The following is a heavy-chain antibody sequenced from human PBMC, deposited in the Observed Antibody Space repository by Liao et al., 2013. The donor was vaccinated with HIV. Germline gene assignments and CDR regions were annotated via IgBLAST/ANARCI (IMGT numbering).Heavy chain of an antibody. V-gene: IGHV4-34*01. CDR2: INHSGST. D-gene: IGHD5-18*01. CDR1: GGSFSGYY. J-gene: IGHJ4*02. CDR3: ARGQEPVDTAMVAYFDY. Sequence: QVQLQQWGAGLLKPSETLSLTCAVYGGSFSGYYWTWIRQPPGKGLEWIGEINHSGSTNYNPSLKSRVTISVDTSKNQFSLKLSSVTAADTAVYYCARGQEPVDTAMVAYFDYWGQGTLVTVSS.